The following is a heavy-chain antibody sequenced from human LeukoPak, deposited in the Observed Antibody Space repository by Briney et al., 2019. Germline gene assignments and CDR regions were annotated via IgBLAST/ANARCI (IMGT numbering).Heavy chain of an antibody. D-gene: IGHD3-22*01. Sequence: SETLSLTCTVSGGSISSYYWSWIRQPPGKGLEWIGYIYYSGSTNYNPSLKSRVTISVDTSKNQFSLKLSSVTAADTAVYYCARHWAVQYYYDSSGTPDWYFDLWGRGTLVTVSS. CDR3: ARHWAVQYYYDSSGTPDWYFDL. J-gene: IGHJ2*01. V-gene: IGHV4-59*08. CDR1: GGSISSYY. CDR2: IYYSGST.